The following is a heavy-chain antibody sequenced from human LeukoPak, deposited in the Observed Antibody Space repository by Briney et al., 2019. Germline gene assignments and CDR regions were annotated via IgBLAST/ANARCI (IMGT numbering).Heavy chain of an antibody. CDR2: IYSGGST. V-gene: IGHV3-53*05. Sequence: PGGSLRLSCAASGFTVSSNYMSWVRQAPGKGLEWVSVIYSGGSTYYADSVKGRFTISRDNSKNTLYLQMNSLRAEDTAVYYCARQDYYDFWSGYSYYFDYWGQGTLVTVSS. D-gene: IGHD3-3*01. CDR1: GFTVSSNY. J-gene: IGHJ4*02. CDR3: ARQDYYDFWSGYSYYFDY.